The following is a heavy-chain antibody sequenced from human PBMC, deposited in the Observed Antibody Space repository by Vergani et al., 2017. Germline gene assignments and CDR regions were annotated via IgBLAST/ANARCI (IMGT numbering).Heavy chain of an antibody. CDR1: GGSISSYY. CDR2: IYTSGST. V-gene: IGHV4-4*07. Sequence: QVQLQESGPGLVKPSETLSLTCTVSGGSISSYYWSWIRQPAGKGLEWIGRIYTSGSTNYNPSLKSRVTMSVDTSKNQFSLKLSSVTAADTAVYYCARDVQGYCSSTSCRYYYYYGMDVWGQGTTVTVSS. CDR3: ARDVQGYCSSTSCRYYYYYGMDV. D-gene: IGHD2-2*01. J-gene: IGHJ6*02.